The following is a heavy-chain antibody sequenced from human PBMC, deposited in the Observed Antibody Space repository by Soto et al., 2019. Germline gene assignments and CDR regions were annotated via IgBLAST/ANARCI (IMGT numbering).Heavy chain of an antibody. CDR3: ARRSPMVVTGFDY. V-gene: IGHV4-59*08. Sequence: SETLSLTCTVSGGSISSYYWSWIRQPPGKGLEWIGYIYYSGSTNYNPSLKSRVTISVDTSKNQFSLKLSSVTAADTAVYYCARRSPMVVTGFDYWGQGTLVTVSS. CDR1: GGSISSYY. D-gene: IGHD2-15*01. J-gene: IGHJ4*02. CDR2: IYYSGST.